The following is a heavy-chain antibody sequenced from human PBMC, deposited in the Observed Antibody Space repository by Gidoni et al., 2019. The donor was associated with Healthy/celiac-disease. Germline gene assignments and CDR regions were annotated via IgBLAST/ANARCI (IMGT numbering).Heavy chain of an antibody. D-gene: IGHD5-18*01. CDR2: INHSEST. CDR1: GRSFSDYY. J-gene: IGHJ4*02. CDR3: ARGPLDTAMVTPFDY. V-gene: IGHV4-34*01. Sequence: QVQSQQRGVGLLKPSETLSLTCAVSGRSFSDYYWSWIRQPQGKVLEWIGEINHSESTNYNPSLKSRVTISVDTSKNQFSLKLSSVTAADTAVYYCARGPLDTAMVTPFDYWGRGTLVTVSS.